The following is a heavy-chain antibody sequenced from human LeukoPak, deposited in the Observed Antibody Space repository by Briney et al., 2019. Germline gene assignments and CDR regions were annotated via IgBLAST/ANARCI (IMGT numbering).Heavy chain of an antibody. CDR1: GFTFSSYV. CDR3: ARGIVVPAATLVSLLDY. CDR2: ISYDGSKK. D-gene: IGHD2-2*01. V-gene: IGHV3-30-3*01. Sequence: GGSLRLSCAASGFTFSSYVMHWVRQAPGKGLEWVAVISYDGSKKYYADSVKGRFTISRDNSKNTLYLQINSLRAEDTAVYYCARGIVVPAATLVSLLDYWGQGSLVTVSS. J-gene: IGHJ4*02.